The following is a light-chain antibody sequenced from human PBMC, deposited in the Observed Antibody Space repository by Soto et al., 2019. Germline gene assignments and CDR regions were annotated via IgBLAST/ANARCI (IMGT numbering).Light chain of an antibody. CDR1: QSVTSNY. CDR3: QHYVSPPIT. J-gene: IGKJ5*01. V-gene: IGKV3-20*01. CDR2: GAS. Sequence: EIVLTQSPGTLSLSPGERATLSCRASQSVTSNYLAWYQQKPGQAPRLLVYGASSRATGISDRFSGSGSGTDFTLTISRLEPEDSAVYYCQHYVSPPITFGQGTRLEIK.